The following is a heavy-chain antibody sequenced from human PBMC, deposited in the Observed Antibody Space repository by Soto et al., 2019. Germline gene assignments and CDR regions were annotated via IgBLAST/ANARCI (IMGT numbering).Heavy chain of an antibody. V-gene: IGHV1-18*01. Sequence: ASVKVSCKASGYTFTSYGISWVRQAPGQRLEWMGWINAYNGNTNYAQKLQGRVTITTDTSTSTAYMELRSLRSEDTAVYYCARDLYSSGWYVGGYFDYWGQGTLVTVSS. D-gene: IGHD6-19*01. CDR3: ARDLYSSGWYVGGYFDY. CDR1: GYTFTSYG. CDR2: INAYNGNT. J-gene: IGHJ4*02.